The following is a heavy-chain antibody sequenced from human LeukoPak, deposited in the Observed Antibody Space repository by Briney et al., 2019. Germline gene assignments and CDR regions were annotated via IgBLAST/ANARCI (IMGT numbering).Heavy chain of an antibody. J-gene: IGHJ4*02. V-gene: IGHV3-21*01. Sequence: GALRLSCAASGFTFSSYSMNWVRQAPGKGLEWVSSISSSSSDIYYADSVKGRFTISRDNADNSLYLQLNSLSAEDTAMYYCARWDCSGGACSTPLDYWGQGTLVTVSS. D-gene: IGHD2-15*01. CDR1: GFTFSSYS. CDR2: ISSSSSDI. CDR3: ARWDCSGGACSTPLDY.